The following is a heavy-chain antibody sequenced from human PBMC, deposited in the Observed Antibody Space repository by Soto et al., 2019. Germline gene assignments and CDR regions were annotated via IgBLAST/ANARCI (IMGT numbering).Heavy chain of an antibody. V-gene: IGHV1-69*12. CDR2: IIPIFGTA. CDR1: GGTFSSYA. D-gene: IGHD3-22*01. Sequence: QVQLVQSGAEVKKPGSSVKVSCKASGGTFSSYAISWVRQAPGQGLEWMGGIIPIFGTATYAQKFQGRVTITADESTGTAYMELSSLRSEGTAVYYCASGPYYDDSSGYLGSHEYFQHWGQGTLVTVSS. CDR3: ASGPYYDDSSGYLGSHEYFQH. J-gene: IGHJ1*01.